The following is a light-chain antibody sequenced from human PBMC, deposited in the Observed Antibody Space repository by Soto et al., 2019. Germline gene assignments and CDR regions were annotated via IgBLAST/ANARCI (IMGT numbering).Light chain of an antibody. CDR2: GAS. CDR3: QQYDSSPRT. CDR1: QSVSSN. Sequence: EIVMTQSPATLSVSPGERATLSCRASQSVSSNLAWYLQKPGQAPRLLIYGASNRATGIPDRFSGSGSGTDFTLTINRLEPEDFAVYYCQQYDSSPRTFGQGTKVDIK. V-gene: IGKV3D-15*01. J-gene: IGKJ1*01.